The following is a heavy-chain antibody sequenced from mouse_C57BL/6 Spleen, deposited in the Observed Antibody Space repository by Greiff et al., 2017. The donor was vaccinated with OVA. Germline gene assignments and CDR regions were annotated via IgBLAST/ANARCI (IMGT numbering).Heavy chain of an antibody. CDR2: IYPGDGDT. J-gene: IGHJ2*01. CDR3: ARYYSNYVDYFDY. CDR1: GYAFSSSW. Sequence: QVQLQQSGPELVKPGASVKISCKASGYAFSSSWMNWVKQRPGTGLEWIGRIYPGDGDTNYNGKFKGKATLTADKSSSTAYMQLSSLTSEDSAVYFGARYYSNYVDYFDYWGQGTTLTVSS. D-gene: IGHD2-5*01. V-gene: IGHV1-82*01.